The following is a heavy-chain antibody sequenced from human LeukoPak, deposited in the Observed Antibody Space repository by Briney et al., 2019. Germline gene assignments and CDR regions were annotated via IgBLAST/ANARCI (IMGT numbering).Heavy chain of an antibody. V-gene: IGHV3-30*19. CDR3: ARGSVAADTSRHYYYYMDV. D-gene: IGHD2-15*01. CDR1: GFTFGSYG. CDR2: ILYDGSNE. Sequence: GGSLRLSCAASGFTFGSYGMHWVRQAPGKGLEWVALILYDGSNEYYTDSVKGRFTISRDNAKNTLDLEMNSLRTDDTAVYYCARGSVAADTSRHYYYYMDVWGKGTTVTVSS. J-gene: IGHJ6*03.